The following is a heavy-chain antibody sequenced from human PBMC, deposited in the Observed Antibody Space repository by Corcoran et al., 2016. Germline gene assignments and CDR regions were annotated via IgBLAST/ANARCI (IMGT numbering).Heavy chain of an antibody. J-gene: IGHJ6*02. CDR1: GYTFTSYG. V-gene: IGHV1-18*01. CDR2: ISAYNGNT. CDR3: AREAGLRFLEWLLPPGYYYGMDV. D-gene: IGHD3-3*01. Sequence: QVQLVQSGAEVKKPGASVKVSCKASGYTFTSYGISWVRQAPGQGLEWMGWISAYNGNTNYAQKLQGRVTMTTDTSTSTAYMELRSLRSDDTAVYYWAREAGLRFLEWLLPPGYYYGMDVWGQGTTVTVSS.